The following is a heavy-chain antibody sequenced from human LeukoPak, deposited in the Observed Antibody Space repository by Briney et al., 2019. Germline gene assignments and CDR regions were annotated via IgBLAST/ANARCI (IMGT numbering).Heavy chain of an antibody. Sequence: PLASVKVSCKASGGTLSSYAISWVRQAPGQGLEWMGGIIPIFGTANCAQKFQGRVTITADKSTSTAYMELRSLRSDDTAVYYCARDAYYYDSSGYEFDYWGQGTLVTVSS. D-gene: IGHD3-22*01. J-gene: IGHJ4*02. CDR2: IIPIFGTA. CDR1: GGTLSSYA. V-gene: IGHV1-69*06. CDR3: ARDAYYYDSSGYEFDY.